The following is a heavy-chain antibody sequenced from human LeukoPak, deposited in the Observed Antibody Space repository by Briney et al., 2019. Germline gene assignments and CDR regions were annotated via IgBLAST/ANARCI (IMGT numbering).Heavy chain of an antibody. J-gene: IGHJ4*02. CDR1: GFTFSSYS. V-gene: IGHV3-21*01. CDR2: ISSSSSYI. Sequence: GGSLRLSCAASGFTFSSYSMNWVRQAPWKGLEWVSSISSSSSYIYYADSVKGRFTISRDNAKNSLYLQMNSLRAEDTAVYYCATLGGLLFDYWGQGTLVTVSS. CDR3: ATLGGLLFDY. D-gene: IGHD2-15*01.